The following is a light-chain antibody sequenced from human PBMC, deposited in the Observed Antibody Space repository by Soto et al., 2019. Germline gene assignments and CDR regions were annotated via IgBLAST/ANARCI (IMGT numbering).Light chain of an antibody. J-gene: IGLJ3*02. CDR1: SSDVCGYNC. CDR3: CSHSSSITWM. V-gene: IGLV2-14*03. CDR2: EVA. Sequence: QSALTQTASVSGSPGQSITMSCTGTSSDVCGYNCVSWYQQHPGKAPKLIVHEVANRLSGVSGRFSGSKSGNTAFLTISGLQAEAEAVYYCCSHSSSITWMFGGGTKLTVL.